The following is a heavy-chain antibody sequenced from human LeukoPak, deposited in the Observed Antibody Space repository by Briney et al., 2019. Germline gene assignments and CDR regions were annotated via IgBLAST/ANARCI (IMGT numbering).Heavy chain of an antibody. J-gene: IGHJ3*01. CDR1: GYIFTSYD. CDR3: AREIDGDYDSDAFDF. Sequence: ASVKVSCKASGYIFTSYDINWVRQATGQGLEWMGWMNPNIDNPGYAQKFQGGLTMTRNTSISTAYMELSNLRSEDTAVYYCAREIDGDYDSDAFDFWGQGTMVTVSS. CDR2: MNPNIDNP. D-gene: IGHD4-17*01. V-gene: IGHV1-8*01.